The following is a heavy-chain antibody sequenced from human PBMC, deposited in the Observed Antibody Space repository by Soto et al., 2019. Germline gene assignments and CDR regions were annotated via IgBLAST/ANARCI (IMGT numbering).Heavy chain of an antibody. D-gene: IGHD2-2*01. J-gene: IGHJ4*02. CDR1: GGTFSSYA. Sequence: QVQLVQSGAEVKKPGSSVKVSCKASGGTFSSYAISWVRQAPGQGLEWMGGIIPIFGTANYAQKFQGRVTITADESTSTAAMELSSLRTEDTAVYYCHGVPAAKRGDYFDYWGQGTLVTAFS. V-gene: IGHV1-69*01. CDR2: IIPIFGTA. CDR3: HGVPAAKRGDYFDY.